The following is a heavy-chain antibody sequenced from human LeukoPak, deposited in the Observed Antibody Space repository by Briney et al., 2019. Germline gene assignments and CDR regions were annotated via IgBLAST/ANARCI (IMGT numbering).Heavy chain of an antibody. V-gene: IGHV4-39*07. CDR2: IFYTGNT. CDR1: GGSISSSSYY. D-gene: IGHD2-15*01. Sequence: SSETLSLTCTVSGGSISSSSYYWGWVRQPPGKGLEWIGSIFYTGNTYYNPSLKSRVTISVDTSKDQFSLKLSSVTAADTAVYYCARDHRAYCSGGSCRNFDYWGQGTLVTVSS. J-gene: IGHJ4*02. CDR3: ARDHRAYCSGGSCRNFDY.